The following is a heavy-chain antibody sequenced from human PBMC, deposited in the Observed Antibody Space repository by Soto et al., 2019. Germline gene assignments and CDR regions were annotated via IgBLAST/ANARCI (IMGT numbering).Heavy chain of an antibody. D-gene: IGHD3-22*01. CDR2: IIPIFGTA. V-gene: IGHV1-69*01. Sequence: QVQLVQSGAEVKKPGSSVKVSCKASGGTFSSYAISWVRQAPGQGLEWMGGIIPIFGTANYAQKFQGRVTITADESTSTAYMDLSSLRSEDTAVYYCARGNYDDSSGHVGWYFQHWGQGTLVTVSS. CDR1: GGTFSSYA. J-gene: IGHJ1*01. CDR3: ARGNYDDSSGHVGWYFQH.